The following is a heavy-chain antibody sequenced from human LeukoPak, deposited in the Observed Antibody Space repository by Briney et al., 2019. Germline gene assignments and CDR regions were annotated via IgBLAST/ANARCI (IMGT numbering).Heavy chain of an antibody. V-gene: IGHV1-2*02. Sequence: ASVKVSCKASGYTFTGYYIHWVRQAPGQGLEWMGWINPNSGGTTFAQTFQDRVTMTRDTSISTVYMELSSLRSDDTAVYYCTRDPPRRCSGVTCYPYWGQGTLVTVSS. CDR3: TRDPPRRCSGVTCYPY. CDR2: INPNSGGT. D-gene: IGHD2-15*01. J-gene: IGHJ4*02. CDR1: GYTFTGYY.